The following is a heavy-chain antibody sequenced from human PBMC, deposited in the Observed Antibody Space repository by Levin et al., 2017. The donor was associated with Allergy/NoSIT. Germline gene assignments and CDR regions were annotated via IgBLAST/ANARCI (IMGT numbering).Heavy chain of an antibody. CDR2: ISGSGGST. D-gene: IGHD3-10*01. CDR1: GFTFSSYA. CDR3: AKGIYSGSGDSSSSRVLEFDY. V-gene: IGHV3-23*01. Sequence: HSGGSLRLSCAASGFTFSSYAMSWVRQAPGKGLEWVSAISGSGGSTYYADSVKGRFTISRDNSKNTLYLQMNSLRAEDTAVYYCAKGIYSGSGDSSSSRVLEFDYWGQGTLVTVSS. J-gene: IGHJ4*02.